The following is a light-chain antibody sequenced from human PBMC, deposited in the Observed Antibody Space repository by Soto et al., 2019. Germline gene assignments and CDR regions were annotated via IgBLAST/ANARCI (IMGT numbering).Light chain of an antibody. J-gene: IGKJ1*01. CDR2: LGS. CDR3: MQPLQSWT. CDR1: QSLLHSNGYNY. Sequence: DSVMTQSPFSLPVTPGEPASISCRSSQSLLHSNGYNYLDWYLQKPGQSPQLLIYLGSNRASGVPDRFSGSGSGTDFTLKISRVEAEDVGVYYCMQPLQSWTFGQGTKVDIQ. V-gene: IGKV2-28*01.